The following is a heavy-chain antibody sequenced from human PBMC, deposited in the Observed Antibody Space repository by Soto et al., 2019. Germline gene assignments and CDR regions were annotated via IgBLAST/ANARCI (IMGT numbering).Heavy chain of an antibody. CDR2: IYTDDST. CDR3: TSGTSGSRGPLY. D-gene: IGHD1-1*01. J-gene: IGHJ4*02. CDR1: GFTVSSNY. Sequence: EVQLVESGGGLVEPGGSLRLSSTASGFTVSSNYMSWVREAPGKGLEWLSVIYTDDSTYYADSVKGRFTISRHNSKNTLYLQMNSLRAEDTAVYYCTSGTSGSRGPLYWGQGTLVTVSS. V-gene: IGHV3-53*04.